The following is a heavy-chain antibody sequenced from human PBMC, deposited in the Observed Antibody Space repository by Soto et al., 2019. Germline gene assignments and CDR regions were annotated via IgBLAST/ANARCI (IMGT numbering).Heavy chain of an antibody. J-gene: IGHJ4*02. CDR2: INPDGSVI. D-gene: IGHD3-10*01. Sequence: GGSLRLSCAASGFTFSTSWMNWVRQTPGKGLEWVATINPDGSVIYYVDSVKGRFTISRDNVNNSLFLQMNTLRAEDTATFYCARARAFACFDYWGQGTQVTVSS. CDR3: ARARAFACFDY. V-gene: IGHV3-7*05. CDR1: GFTFSTSW.